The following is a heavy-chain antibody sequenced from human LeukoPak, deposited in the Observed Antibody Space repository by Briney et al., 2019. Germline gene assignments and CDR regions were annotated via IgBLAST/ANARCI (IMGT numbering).Heavy chain of an antibody. J-gene: IGHJ3*02. CDR2: IYSGGST. D-gene: IGHD5-12*01. CDR1: GFTFSSYA. V-gene: IGHV3-66*01. Sequence: QPGGSLRLSCAASGFTFSSYAMHWVRQAPGKGLEWVSIIYSGGSTYYADSVKGRFTISRDNSKNTLSLQMNSLRAEDTAVYYCARDLGYSAYATVRGYTFDIWGQGTMVTVSS. CDR3: ARDLGYSAYATVRGYTFDI.